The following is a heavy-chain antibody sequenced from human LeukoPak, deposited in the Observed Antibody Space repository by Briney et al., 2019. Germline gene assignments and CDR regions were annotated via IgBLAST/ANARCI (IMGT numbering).Heavy chain of an antibody. V-gene: IGHV3-33*06. Sequence: GGSLRLSCAASGFTFSSYGMHWVRQAPGKGLEWGAVIWYDGSNKYYADSVKGRFTISRDNSKNTLYLQMNSLRAEDTAVYYCAKDRAVHYYDSSAFDIWGQGTMVTVSS. CDR1: GFTFSSYG. CDR2: IWYDGSNK. D-gene: IGHD3-22*01. J-gene: IGHJ3*02. CDR3: AKDRAVHYYDSSAFDI.